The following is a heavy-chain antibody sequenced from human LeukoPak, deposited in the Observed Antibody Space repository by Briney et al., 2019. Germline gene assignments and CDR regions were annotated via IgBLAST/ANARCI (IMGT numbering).Heavy chain of an antibody. D-gene: IGHD3-10*01. CDR1: GFTFSSYA. CDR2: IWNDGSNK. J-gene: IGHJ4*02. V-gene: IGHV3-33*08. CDR3: ARASGPFDY. Sequence: GGSLRLSCAASGFTFSSYAMHWVRQAPGKGLEWVAVIWNDGSNKYYADSVKGRFTISRGNSKNTLYLQMNSLRAEDTAVYSCARASGPFDYWGQGTLVTVSS.